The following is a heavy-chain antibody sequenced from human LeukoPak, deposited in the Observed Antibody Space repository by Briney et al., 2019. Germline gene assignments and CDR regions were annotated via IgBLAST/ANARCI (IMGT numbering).Heavy chain of an antibody. Sequence: PSETLSLTCTVSGGSISSYYWSWIRQPPGKGLEWIGYIYYSGSTSYNPSLKSRVTISIDTSKNQFSLKLSSVTAADTAVYYCARGTTVTTPDYWGQGTLVTVSS. J-gene: IGHJ4*02. V-gene: IGHV4-59*08. CDR1: GGSISSYY. D-gene: IGHD4-17*01. CDR3: ARGTTVTTPDY. CDR2: IYYSGST.